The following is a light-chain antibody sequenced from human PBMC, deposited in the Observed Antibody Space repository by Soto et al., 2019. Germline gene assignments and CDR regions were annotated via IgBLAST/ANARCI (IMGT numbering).Light chain of an antibody. CDR2: DVS. CDR1: QDISNY. Sequence: DIQMTQSPSSLSASVGDRVTITCQASQDISNYLNWYQQKPGKAPKILIYDVSVLEAGVPSRFSGGGSGTHFTLTISSLQAEDAATYYFQQFDDLPLTFAGGTKVQIK. V-gene: IGKV1-33*01. CDR3: QQFDDLPLT. J-gene: IGKJ4*01.